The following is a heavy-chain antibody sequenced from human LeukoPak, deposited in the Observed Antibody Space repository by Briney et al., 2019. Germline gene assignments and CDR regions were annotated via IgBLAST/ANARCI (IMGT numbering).Heavy chain of an antibody. CDR2: ISSSGSTI. Sequence: PGGSLRLSCAASGFTFSDYYMSWIRQAPGKGLVWASYISSSGSTIYYADSVKGRFTISRDNAKNSLYLQMNSLRAEDTAVYYCARDPGYYGSREHFDHWGQGTLVTVSS. CDR3: ARDPGYYGSREHFDH. V-gene: IGHV3-11*01. CDR1: GFTFSDYY. J-gene: IGHJ4*02. D-gene: IGHD3-10*01.